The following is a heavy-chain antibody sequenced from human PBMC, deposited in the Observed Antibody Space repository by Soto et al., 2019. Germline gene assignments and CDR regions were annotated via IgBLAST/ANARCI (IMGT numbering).Heavy chain of an antibody. D-gene: IGHD6-13*01. V-gene: IGHV3-30*18. CDR2: ISYDGSNK. J-gene: IGHJ5*02. Sequence: VQLVESGGGVVQPGRSLRLSCAASGFTFSSYGMHWVRQAPGKGLEWVAVISYDGSNKYYADSVKGRFTISRDNSKNTLYLQMNSLRAEDTAVYYCAKDLIRAAAAQYNWFDPWGQGTLVTVSS. CDR1: GFTFSSYG. CDR3: AKDLIRAAAAQYNWFDP.